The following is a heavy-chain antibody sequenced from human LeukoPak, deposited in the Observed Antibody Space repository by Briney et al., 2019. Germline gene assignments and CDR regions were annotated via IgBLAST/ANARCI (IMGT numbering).Heavy chain of an antibody. V-gene: IGHV4-34*01. J-gene: IGHJ4*02. CDR3: ARLMVRGVRMLDY. CDR1: GGSFSGYY. D-gene: IGHD3-10*01. Sequence: SETLSLTCAVYGGSFSGYYWSWIRQPPGKGLEWIGEINHSGSTNHNPSLKSRVTISVDTSKNQFSLKLSSVTAADTAVYYCARLMVRGVRMLDYWGQGTLVTVSS. CDR2: INHSGST.